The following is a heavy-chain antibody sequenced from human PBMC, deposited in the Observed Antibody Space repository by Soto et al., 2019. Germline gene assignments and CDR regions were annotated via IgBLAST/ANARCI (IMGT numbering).Heavy chain of an antibody. V-gene: IGHV3-33*01. CDR3: ATERGVSHLDS. D-gene: IGHD1-26*01. CDR1: GLTFSQYG. J-gene: IGHJ4*02. CDR2: IWYDGSYK. Sequence: QVQLVESGGGVVQPGRSLRISCAASGLTFSQYGFHWVRQAPGKGLEWVGVIWYDGSYKYYADSVEGRFTISKDNSKNTLYLQMNSLRAEDTAVYYCATERGVSHLDSRGQGTLVTVSS.